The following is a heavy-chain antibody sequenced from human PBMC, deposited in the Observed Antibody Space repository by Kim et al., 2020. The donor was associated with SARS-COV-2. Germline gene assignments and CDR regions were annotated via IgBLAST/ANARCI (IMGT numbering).Heavy chain of an antibody. CDR2: INGGNGNT. CDR3: ARVFWPIGWFDP. CDR1: GYTFANYA. J-gene: IGHJ5*02. Sequence: ASVKVSCKASGYTFANYAIHWVRQAPGQRLEWMGWINGGNGNTKYSQNFQGRVTITRDTSASTAYMELSSLTSEDTAVYYCARVFWPIGWFDPWGQGTLVTVSS. V-gene: IGHV1-3*01.